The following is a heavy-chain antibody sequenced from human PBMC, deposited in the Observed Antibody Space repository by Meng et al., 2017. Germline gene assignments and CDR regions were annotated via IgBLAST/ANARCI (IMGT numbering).Heavy chain of an antibody. V-gene: IGHV4-34*01. Sequence: QVRLQQWGAGLLKPSETLSLTCAVYGGSFSGYYWSWIRQPPGKGLEWIGEINHSGSTNYNPSLKSRVTISVDTSKNQFSLKLSSVTAADTAVYYCARTGGTTVVTAGRRFWYFDLWGRGTLVTVS. CDR1: GGSFSGYY. CDR2: INHSGST. D-gene: IGHD4-23*01. CDR3: ARTGGTTVVTAGRRFWYFDL. J-gene: IGHJ2*01.